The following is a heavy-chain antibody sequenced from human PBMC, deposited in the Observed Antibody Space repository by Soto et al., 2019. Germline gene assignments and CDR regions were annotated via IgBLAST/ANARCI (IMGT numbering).Heavy chain of an antibody. CDR3: ARGVTAIRFDC. D-gene: IGHD2-21*02. CDR1: GGSVSSGSYY. CDR2: IYYSGST. V-gene: IGHV4-61*01. Sequence: SETLSLTCTVSGGSVSSGSYYWSWIRQPPGKGLEWIGYIYYSGSTNYNPSLKSRVTISVDTSKNQFSLKLSSVTAADTAVYYCARGVTAIRFDCWGHGTLVTVSS. J-gene: IGHJ4*01.